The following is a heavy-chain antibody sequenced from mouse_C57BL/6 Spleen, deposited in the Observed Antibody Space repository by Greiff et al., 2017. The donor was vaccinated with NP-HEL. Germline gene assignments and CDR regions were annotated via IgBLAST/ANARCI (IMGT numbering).Heavy chain of an antibody. CDR3: ARGNYYGSSWAMDY. CDR2: IYPGSGST. V-gene: IGHV1-55*01. CDR1: GYTFTSYW. Sequence: QVQLQQPGAELVKPGASVKMSCKASGYTFTSYWITWVKQRPGQGLEWIGDIYPGSGSTNYNATFKSKATLTVDTSSSTAYMQLSSLTSEDSAVYYCARGNYYGSSWAMDYWGQGTSVTVSS. D-gene: IGHD1-1*01. J-gene: IGHJ4*01.